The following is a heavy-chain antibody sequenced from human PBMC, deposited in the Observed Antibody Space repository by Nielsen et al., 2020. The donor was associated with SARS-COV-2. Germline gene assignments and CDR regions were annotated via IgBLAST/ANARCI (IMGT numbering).Heavy chain of an antibody. Sequence: GESLKISCAASGFTFSSYEMNWVRQAPGKGLEWVSYISSSSSYTNYADSVKGRFTISRDNAKNSLYLQMNSLRAEDTAVYYCASSPGGDSSGQDYWGQGTLVTV. CDR3: ASSPGGDSSGQDY. CDR1: GFTFSSYE. J-gene: IGHJ4*02. CDR2: ISSSSSYT. D-gene: IGHD6-19*01. V-gene: IGHV3-21*05.